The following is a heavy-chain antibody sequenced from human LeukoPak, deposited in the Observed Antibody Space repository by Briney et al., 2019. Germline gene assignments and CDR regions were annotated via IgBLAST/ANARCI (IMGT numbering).Heavy chain of an antibody. Sequence: GGSLRLSCAASGFTFNNYAMSWVRQAPGKGLEWVSAISGSGGSTSYADSVKGRFPTSGDNSKSALYLQITSLRAEHTAVYYCVRYDFWSGSSFTTSNYFDYWGQGTLVTVSS. CDR1: GFTFNNYA. CDR2: ISGSGGST. J-gene: IGHJ4*02. V-gene: IGHV3-23*01. CDR3: VRYDFWSGSSFTTSNYFDY. D-gene: IGHD3-3*01.